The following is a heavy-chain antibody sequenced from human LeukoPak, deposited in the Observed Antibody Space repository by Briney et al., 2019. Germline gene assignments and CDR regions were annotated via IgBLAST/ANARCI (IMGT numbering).Heavy chain of an antibody. V-gene: IGHV1-46*01. CDR1: GYTFTSYY. D-gene: IGHD3-22*01. Sequence: EASVKVSCKASGYTFTSYYMHWVRQAPGQGLEWMGIINPSGGSTSYAQKFQGRVTMTRDMSTSTVYMELSSLRSEDTAVYYCARKNIKYYYDSSGYFYLWGQGTLVTVSS. CDR2: INPSGGST. CDR3: ARKNIKYYYDSSGYFYL. J-gene: IGHJ5*02.